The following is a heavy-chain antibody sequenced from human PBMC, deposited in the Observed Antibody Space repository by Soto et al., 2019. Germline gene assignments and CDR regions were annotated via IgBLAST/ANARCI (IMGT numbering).Heavy chain of an antibody. Sequence: QVPLQESGPGLVKPSQTLSLTCTVSGGSINGGRYYWNWMRQHPGKGLEWIGYLCEGGTIDCNPCLESRVIISEATSMNLFSRRLSSVAAADSSVDYGARDRGVGMDAWGQGTMVIVSS. V-gene: IGHV4-31*03. D-gene: IGHD2-8*01. CDR2: LCEGGTI. CDR3: ARDRGVGMDA. J-gene: IGHJ6*02. CDR1: GGSINGGRYY.